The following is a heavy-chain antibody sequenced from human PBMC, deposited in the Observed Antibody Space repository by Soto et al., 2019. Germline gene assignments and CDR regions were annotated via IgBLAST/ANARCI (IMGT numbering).Heavy chain of an antibody. V-gene: IGHV5-51*01. Sequence: GESLKISCKGSGYSFTSYWIGWVRQMPGKDLEWMGIIYPGDSDTRYSPSFQGQVTISADKSISTAYLQWSSLKASDTAMYYCALSVVAATYDFDYWGQGTLVTVSS. D-gene: IGHD2-15*01. CDR1: GYSFTSYW. CDR3: ALSVVAATYDFDY. CDR2: IYPGDSDT. J-gene: IGHJ4*02.